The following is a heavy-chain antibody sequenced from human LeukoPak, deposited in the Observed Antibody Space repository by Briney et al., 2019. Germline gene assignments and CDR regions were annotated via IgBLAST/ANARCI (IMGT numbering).Heavy chain of an antibody. J-gene: IGHJ3*02. CDR1: GFTFSSYS. Sequence: GGSLRLSCAASGFTFSSYSMNWVRQAPGKGLEWVSSISSSSSYIYYADSVKGRFTISRDNAKNSLYLQMNSLRAEDTAVYYCARAYCSSTSCYTGAFDIWGQGTMVTVSS. D-gene: IGHD2-2*02. V-gene: IGHV3-21*01. CDR3: ARAYCSSTSCYTGAFDI. CDR2: ISSSSSYI.